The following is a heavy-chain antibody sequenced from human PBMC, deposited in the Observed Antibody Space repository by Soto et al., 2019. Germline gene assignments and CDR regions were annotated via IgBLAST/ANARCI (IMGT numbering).Heavy chain of an antibody. J-gene: IGHJ4*02. CDR3: EGRRFWSGPWTDTSLDY. V-gene: IGHV4-4*02. Sequence: LSRTCAVSGDSITSSHWWNWVRQPPGKGLEWSGQISHSGSTNYNPTLTSRGNKAGEKSKNNISLKLSSVTDADTAEKNWEGRRFWSGPWTDTSLDYWGQGTLVTVSS. CDR1: GDSITSSHW. CDR2: ISHSGST. D-gene: IGHD3-3*01.